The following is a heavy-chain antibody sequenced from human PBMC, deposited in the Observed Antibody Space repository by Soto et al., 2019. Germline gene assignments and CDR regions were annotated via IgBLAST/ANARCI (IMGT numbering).Heavy chain of an antibody. CDR3: ARVGPYCSGGSCYRLLDY. CDR2: TYYSGTT. V-gene: IGHV4-59*01. Sequence: QVQLQESGPGLVKPSETLSLTCTVSGGSITGYSWSWIRQPPGKGLEWIGYTYYSGTTNYNPSLKSRVTISVDTSKNQFSPKVSPVSAADTAVYYCARVGPYCSGGSCYRLLDYWGQGTLVTVSS. CDR1: GGSITGYS. J-gene: IGHJ4*02. D-gene: IGHD2-15*01.